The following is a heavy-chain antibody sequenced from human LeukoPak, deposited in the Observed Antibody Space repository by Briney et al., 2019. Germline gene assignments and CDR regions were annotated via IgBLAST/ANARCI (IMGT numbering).Heavy chain of an antibody. D-gene: IGHD3-10*01. CDR1: GFTFRNYV. CDR2: TSSDLNVK. CDR3: AREGYYGSGSPPSLYFDY. V-gene: IGHV3-30-3*01. J-gene: IGHJ4*02. Sequence: GGSLRLSCAASGFTFRNYVIHWVRQAPGKGLEWVAVTSSDLNVKLYADSVKGRFTISRDNSRSTPYLQMNSLRPEDTAIYYCAREGYYGSGSPPSLYFDYWGQGTLVTVSS.